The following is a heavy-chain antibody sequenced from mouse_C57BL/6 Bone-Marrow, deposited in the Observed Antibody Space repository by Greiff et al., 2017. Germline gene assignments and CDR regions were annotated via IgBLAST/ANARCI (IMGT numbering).Heavy chain of an antibody. V-gene: IGHV5-6*01. CDR2: ISSGGSYT. J-gene: IGHJ1*03. CDR1: GFTFSSYG. D-gene: IGHD1-1*01. CDR3: ARLGTTVVRYFDV. Sequence: EVKLMESGGDLVKPGGSLKLSCAASGFTFSSYGMSWVRQTPDKRLEWVATISSGGSYTYYPDSVKGRFTISRDNDKNTLYLQMSSLKSEDTAMFYGARLGTTVVRYFDVWGTGTTVTVAS.